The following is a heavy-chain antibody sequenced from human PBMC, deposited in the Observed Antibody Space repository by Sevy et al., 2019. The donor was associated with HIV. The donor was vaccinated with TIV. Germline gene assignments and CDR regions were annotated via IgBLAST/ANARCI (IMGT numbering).Heavy chain of an antibody. CDR2: ISSSSSYT. D-gene: IGHD2-2*01. V-gene: IGHV3-11*06. CDR3: AGVGADIVVVPAAIGEFDY. J-gene: IGHJ4*02. CDR1: GFTFSDYY. Sequence: GGSLRLSCAASGFTFSDYYMSWIRQAPGKGLEWVSYISSSSSYTNYADSVKGRFTISRDNAKNSLYLQMNSLRAEDMGVYYCAGVGADIVVVPAAIGEFDYWGQGTLVTVSS.